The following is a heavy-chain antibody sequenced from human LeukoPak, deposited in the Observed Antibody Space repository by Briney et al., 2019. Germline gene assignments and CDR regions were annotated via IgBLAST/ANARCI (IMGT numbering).Heavy chain of an antibody. CDR3: ASGGALWFGELLDY. CDR2: IYYSGSP. J-gene: IGHJ4*02. D-gene: IGHD3-10*01. Sequence: SGTLSLTCTVSGGSVSGNYWSWIRQPPGKGLEWIGYIYYSGSPKYNTSLKSRVTISVDTSKNQFSLKLTSVTAADTAVYYCASGGALWFGELLDYWGQGTLVTVSS. CDR1: GGSVSGNY. V-gene: IGHV4-59*02.